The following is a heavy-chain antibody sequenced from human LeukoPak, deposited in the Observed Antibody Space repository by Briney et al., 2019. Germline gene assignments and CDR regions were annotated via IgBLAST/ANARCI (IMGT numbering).Heavy chain of an antibody. D-gene: IGHD3-16*01. CDR3: ARDRGSPYYYDY. Sequence: ASVKVSCKASGYTFTVYYMNWVRQAPGKGLEWMGWINPNSGGTNYAQKFQGRVTMTRDTSISTAYMELSGLRSDDTALYYCARDRGSPYYYDYWGQGTLVTVSS. CDR2: INPNSGGT. V-gene: IGHV1-2*02. J-gene: IGHJ4*02. CDR1: GYTFTVYY.